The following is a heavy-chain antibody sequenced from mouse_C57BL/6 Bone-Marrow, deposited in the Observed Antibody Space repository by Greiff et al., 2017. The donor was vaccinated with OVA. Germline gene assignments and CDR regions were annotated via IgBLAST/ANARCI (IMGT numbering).Heavy chain of an antibody. J-gene: IGHJ3*01. V-gene: IGHV1-19*01. D-gene: IGHD2-1*01. CDR3: LYYGNLRQRAY. Sequence: VQLQQSGPVLVKPGASVKMSCKASGYTFTDYYMNWVKQSHGKSLEWIGVLNPYNGGTSYNQKFKGNATLTVDKSSSTAYMELNSLTSEDSAVYYCLYYGNLRQRAYWGQGTLVTVSA. CDR2: LNPYNGGT. CDR1: GYTFTDYY.